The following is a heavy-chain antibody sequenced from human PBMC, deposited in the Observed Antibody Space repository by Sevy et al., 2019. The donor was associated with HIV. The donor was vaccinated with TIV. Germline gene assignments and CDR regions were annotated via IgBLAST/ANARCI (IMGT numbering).Heavy chain of an antibody. J-gene: IGHJ4*02. Sequence: SGPTLVNPTQTLTLTCTFSGFSLSTSGVGVGWIRQPPGKALEWLALIYWDDDKRYSPSLKSRLTITKDTSKNQAVRTMTHMDPMDTATYYCAHRGPYYYDSSGYYYFDYWGQGTLVTVSS. CDR3: AHRGPYYYDSSGYYYFDY. CDR2: IYWDDDK. CDR1: GFSLSTSGVG. V-gene: IGHV2-5*02. D-gene: IGHD3-22*01.